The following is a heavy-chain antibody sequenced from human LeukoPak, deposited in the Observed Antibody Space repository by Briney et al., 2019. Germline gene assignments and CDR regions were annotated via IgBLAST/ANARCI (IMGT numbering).Heavy chain of an antibody. V-gene: IGHV1-24*01. CDR2: FDPEDGET. CDR1: GYTLTKLS. J-gene: IGHJ6*02. D-gene: IGHD3-10*01. CDR3: ATANRLYYYGSGRNYYAMDV. Sequence: GASVKVSCKVSGYTLTKLSMHWVRQAPGKGLEWMGDFDPEDGETIYAQKFQGRVTMTEDTSTDTAYMELSSLRSEDTAVYYCATANRLYYYGSGRNYYAMDVWGQGTTVTVSS.